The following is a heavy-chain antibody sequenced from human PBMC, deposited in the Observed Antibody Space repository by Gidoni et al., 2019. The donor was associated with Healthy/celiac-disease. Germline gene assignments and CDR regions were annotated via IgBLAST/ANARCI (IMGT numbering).Heavy chain of an antibody. D-gene: IGHD6-6*01. J-gene: IGHJ4*02. Sequence: QVQLQQWGAGLLKPSETLSLTCAVYGGSFSGYYWSWIRQPPGKGLEWLGEINHSGSTNYNPSRKSRVTISVATSKNQFSLKLSSVTAADTAVYYCARALYSSSSSIFDYWGQGTLVTVSS. CDR2: INHSGST. CDR3: ARALYSSSSSIFDY. CDR1: GGSFSGYY. V-gene: IGHV4-34*01.